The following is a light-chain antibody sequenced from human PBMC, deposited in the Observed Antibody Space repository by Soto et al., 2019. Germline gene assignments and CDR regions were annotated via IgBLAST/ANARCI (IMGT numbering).Light chain of an antibody. J-gene: IGKJ2*01. CDR2: GAS. CDR3: QQYYSIPFT. V-gene: IGKV4-1*01. Sequence: DFVMTQAPDSLAVSLGERATINCKSSQSVLYNSNNKNHLGWFQQKPGHPPKLLIYGASFRPSGVPDRFSGSGFGTDFTLTISSLQAEDVAVYYCQQYYSIPFTFGQGTKLE. CDR1: QSVLYNSNNKNH.